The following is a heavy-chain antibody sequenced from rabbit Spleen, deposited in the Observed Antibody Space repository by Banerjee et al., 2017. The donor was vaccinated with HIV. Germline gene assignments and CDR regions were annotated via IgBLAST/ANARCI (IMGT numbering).Heavy chain of an antibody. V-gene: IGHV1S47*01. Sequence: EQLVESGGGLVQPEGSLTLTCKASGFDFSSNAMCWVRQAPGKRPEWIACIYNGDGSTYYASWAKGRFIMSRTSSTTVTLQMTSLTAADTATYFCARDLVAVIGWNFNLWGQGTLVTVS. D-gene: IGHD5-1*01. CDR2: IYNGDGST. CDR1: GFDFSSNA. CDR3: ARDLVAVIGWNFNL. J-gene: IGHJ4*01.